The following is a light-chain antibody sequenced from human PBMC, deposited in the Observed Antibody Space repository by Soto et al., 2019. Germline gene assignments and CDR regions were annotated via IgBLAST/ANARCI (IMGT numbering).Light chain of an antibody. V-gene: IGLV2-8*01. CDR2: EVT. CDR3: SSFAGGGNPVL. J-gene: IGLJ2*01. Sequence: QSVLTQPPSASGSLGQSVTISCTGTSSDVGGYNYVSWHQQHPGKAPKVMIYEVTKRPPGVPDRFSGSKSGNTASLTVSGLQAEDEADYCCSSFAGGGNPVLLGGGTKLTVL. CDR1: SSDVGGYNY.